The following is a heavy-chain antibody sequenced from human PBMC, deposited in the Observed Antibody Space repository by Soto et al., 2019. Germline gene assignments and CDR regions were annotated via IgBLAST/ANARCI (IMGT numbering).Heavy chain of an antibody. CDR1: GFTFSSHA. V-gene: IGHV3-23*01. CDR2: VDGSGGDT. J-gene: IGHJ4*02. CDR3: AKEIFAAAYAATSAFDL. D-gene: IGHD2-8*01. Sequence: GGSLRLSCAASGFTFSSHAMGWLRQATGTGPEWVAFVDGSGGDTSYADSVKGRFNISRDNSDNSLYLHMNSLRAKDTGRYFCAKEIFAAAYAATSAFDLWGQGTLVTVSS.